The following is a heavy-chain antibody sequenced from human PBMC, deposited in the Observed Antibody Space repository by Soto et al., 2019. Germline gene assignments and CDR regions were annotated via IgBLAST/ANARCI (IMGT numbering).Heavy chain of an antibody. V-gene: IGHV3-49*04. CDR1: GFTFGDYA. Sequence: GGSLRLSCTASGFTFGDYAMSWVRQAPGKGLEWVGFIRSKAYGGTTEYAASVKGRFTISRDDPKSIAYLQMNSLKTEDTAVYYCTRANYYYYGMDVWGQGTTVTVSS. CDR3: TRANYYYYGMDV. J-gene: IGHJ6*02. CDR2: IRSKAYGGTT.